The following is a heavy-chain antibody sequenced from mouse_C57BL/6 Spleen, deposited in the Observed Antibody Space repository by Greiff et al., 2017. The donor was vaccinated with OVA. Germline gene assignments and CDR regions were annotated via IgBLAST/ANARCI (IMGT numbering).Heavy chain of an antibody. D-gene: IGHD2-1*01. CDR3: AREDYGNYDY. CDR2: IYPGDGDT. CDR1: GYAFSSSW. J-gene: IGHJ2*01. V-gene: IGHV1-82*01. Sequence: QVQLQQSGPELVKPGASVKISCKASGYAFSSSWMHWVKQRPGTGLEWIGRIYPGDGDTNYNGKFKGKATLTAAKTSSTAYMQLSSLTSEDSAVYFCAREDYGNYDYWGQGTTRTVSS.